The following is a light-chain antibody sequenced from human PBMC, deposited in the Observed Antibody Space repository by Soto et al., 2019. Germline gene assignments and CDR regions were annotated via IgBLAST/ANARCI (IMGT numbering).Light chain of an antibody. CDR3: NSYTTLSNRV. CDR1: STDIGAYNY. V-gene: IGLV2-14*01. J-gene: IGLJ1*01. Sequence: QSVLTQPAPVSLSPGPSITISCTGTSTDIGAYNYVSWYQQHPGKAPKLLIYEVTNRPSGVSNRFSGSKSGNTASLTISGLQAEDEANYYCNSYTTLSNRVFGTGTQVTVL. CDR2: EVT.